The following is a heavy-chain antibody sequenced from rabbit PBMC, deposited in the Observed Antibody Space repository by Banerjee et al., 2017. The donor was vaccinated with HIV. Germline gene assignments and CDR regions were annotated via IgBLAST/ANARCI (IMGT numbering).Heavy chain of an antibody. CDR2: IGTKSGNT. CDR3: ARGGGAGSTYYIL. J-gene: IGHJ6*01. D-gene: IGHD8-1*01. CDR1: GFSFSSTYW. V-gene: IGHV1S43*01. Sequence: QQQLEESGGGLVKPGASLTLTCTASGFSFSSTYWICWVRQAPGKGPEWIACIGTKSGNTWYASWVNGRFTISRSTSLNTVDLKMTSLTAADTATYFCARGGGAGSTYYILWGPGTLVTVS.